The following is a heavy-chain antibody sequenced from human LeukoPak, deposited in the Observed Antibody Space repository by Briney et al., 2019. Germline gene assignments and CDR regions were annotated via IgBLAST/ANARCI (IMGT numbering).Heavy chain of an antibody. V-gene: IGHV4-34*01. CDR2: STHSGST. D-gene: IGHD2-2*01. Sequence: PSQTLSLTCAVYGGSFSSHYWTWIRKSPGKGMEWIGEGTHRIGESTHSGSTNYNPSLKSRVIISLDTSKNQLSLKLPSVTAADTAVYYCARGRTGAAALDVWGPGTLVTVSS. CDR3: ARGRTGAAALDV. J-gene: IGHJ4*02. CDR1: GGSFSSHY.